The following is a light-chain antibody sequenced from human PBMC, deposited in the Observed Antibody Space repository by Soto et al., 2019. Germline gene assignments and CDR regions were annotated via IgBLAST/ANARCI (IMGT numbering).Light chain of an antibody. V-gene: IGKV3-20*01. CDR2: GAS. Sequence: EIVLTQSPATLSLSPGERATLSCRASQPIDRKFLAWYQQKPGQAPRLLIHGASTRATGVPDRFSGSGSERDFSLTISSLEPEDFAVYFCQRFDASLFTFGGGTKVEIK. CDR3: QRFDASLFT. J-gene: IGKJ4*01. CDR1: QPIDRKF.